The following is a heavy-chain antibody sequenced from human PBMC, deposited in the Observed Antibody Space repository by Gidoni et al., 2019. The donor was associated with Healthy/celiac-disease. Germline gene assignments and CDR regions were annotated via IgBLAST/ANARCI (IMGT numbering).Heavy chain of an antibody. J-gene: IGHJ4*02. CDR1: GFTFSDYY. V-gene: IGHV3-11*01. D-gene: IGHD6-6*01. CDR2: ISSSGSTI. CDR3: ASGSSSGQPDDFDY. Sequence: QVQLVEAGGGLVKHGGSLRLSCAASGFTFSDYYMSWIRQAPGKGLGWVSYISSSGSTIYYADSVKGRFTISRSNAKNSLYLQMNSLRAEDTAVYYCASGSSSGQPDDFDYWGQGTLVTVSS.